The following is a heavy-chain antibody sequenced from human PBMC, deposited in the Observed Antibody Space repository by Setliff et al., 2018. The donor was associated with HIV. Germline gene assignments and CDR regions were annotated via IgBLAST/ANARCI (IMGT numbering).Heavy chain of an antibody. CDR2: IWYDGSNK. CDR1: GFTFSNYG. Sequence: GGSLRLSCSASGFTFSNYGMHWVRQAPGKGLEWVAVIWYDGSNKFYADFVKGRFTISRDNSKDTLFLQMNTLRAEDTAVYYYARGKSTVTTNSFDYWGQGTLVTVSS. V-gene: IGHV3-33*01. J-gene: IGHJ4*02. CDR3: ARGKSTVTTNSFDY. D-gene: IGHD4-4*01.